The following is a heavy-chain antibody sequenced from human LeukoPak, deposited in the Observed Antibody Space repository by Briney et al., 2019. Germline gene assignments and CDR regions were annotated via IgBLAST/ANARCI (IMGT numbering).Heavy chain of an antibody. CDR3: ARHGYSYNLGWFDP. CDR1: GGSISSYY. J-gene: IGHJ5*02. D-gene: IGHD5-18*01. V-gene: IGHV4-59*01. Sequence: SETLSLTCTVSGGSISSYYWSWIRQPPGKGLEWIGYIYYSGRTNYNPSLKSRVTISVDTSKNQISLRLTSVTAADTAVYYCARHGYSYNLGWFDPWGQGTLVTVSS. CDR2: IYYSGRT.